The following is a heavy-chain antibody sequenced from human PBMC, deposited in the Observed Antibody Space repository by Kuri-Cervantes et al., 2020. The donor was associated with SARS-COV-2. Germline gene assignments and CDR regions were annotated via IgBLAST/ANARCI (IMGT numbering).Heavy chain of an antibody. CDR1: GLSISRGSY. V-gene: IGHV4-38-2*02. J-gene: IGHJ5*02. Sequence: GSLRLSCAVSGLSISRGSYWGWIRQPPGKGLEWIGSIYHSGSTYYNPSLKSRVTISVDTSKNQFSLKLSSVTAADTAVYYCARDPNANHNNWFDPWGQGTLVTVSS. CDR3: ARDPNANHNNWFDP. CDR2: IYHSGST. D-gene: IGHD4/OR15-4a*01.